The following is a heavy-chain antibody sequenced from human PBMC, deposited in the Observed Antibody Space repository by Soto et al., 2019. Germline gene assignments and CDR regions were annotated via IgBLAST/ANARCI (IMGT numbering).Heavy chain of an antibody. CDR1: GGSIRSGGYS. CDR3: VRGASLNFDY. CDR2: INHSGST. J-gene: IGHJ4*02. Sequence: TLSLPFAVSGGSIRSGGYSWSSIRQPPGKGLEWIGEINHSGSTNYNPSLKSRVTISVDTSKNQFSLKLSSVTAADTAVYYCVRGASLNFDYWGQGTLVTVSS. D-gene: IGHD1-26*01. V-gene: IGHV4-30-2*01.